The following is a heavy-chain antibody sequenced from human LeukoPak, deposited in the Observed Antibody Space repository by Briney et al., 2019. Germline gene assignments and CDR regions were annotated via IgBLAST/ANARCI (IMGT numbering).Heavy chain of an antibody. D-gene: IGHD3-22*01. CDR1: GFTFSSYA. CDR2: ISGSGGST. V-gene: IGHV3-23*01. CDR3: AKNAAGGSSGYFFFDY. J-gene: IGHJ4*02. Sequence: GGSLRLSCAASGFTFSSYAMSWVRQAPGKGLEWVSAISGSGGSTYYADSVKGRFTISRDNSKNMLYLQMNSLRAEDTAVYYCAKNAAGGSSGYFFFDYWGQGTLVTVSS.